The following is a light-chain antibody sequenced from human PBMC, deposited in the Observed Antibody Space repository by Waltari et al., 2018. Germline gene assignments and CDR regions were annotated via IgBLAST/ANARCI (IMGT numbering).Light chain of an antibody. Sequence: DIVMTKSPDSLAVSLGERATINCKSSETVLSTPNNKNYLAWYQQKPGQPPKMLLYWASTRESGVPDRFSGSGSRTDFTLSISSLQAEDVAIYFCQQYYSTPSFGQGTRLEIK. CDR2: WAS. J-gene: IGKJ5*01. V-gene: IGKV4-1*01. CDR3: QQYYSTPS. CDR1: ETVLSTPNNKNY.